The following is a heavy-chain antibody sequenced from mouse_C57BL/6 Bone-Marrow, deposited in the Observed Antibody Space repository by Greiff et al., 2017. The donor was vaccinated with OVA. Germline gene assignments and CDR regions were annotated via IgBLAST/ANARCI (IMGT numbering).Heavy chain of an antibody. CDR2: IYPGGGYT. CDR3: ARGAYYSIPYAMDY. CDR1: GYTFTNYW. V-gene: IGHV1-63*01. D-gene: IGHD2-5*01. J-gene: IGHJ4*01. Sequence: VQLQESGAELVRPGTSVKMSCKASGYTFTNYWIGWAKQRPGHGLEWIGDIYPGGGYTNYNEKFKGKATLTADKSSSTAYMQFRSLTSEDSAIYDCARGAYYSIPYAMDYWGQGTSVTVSS.